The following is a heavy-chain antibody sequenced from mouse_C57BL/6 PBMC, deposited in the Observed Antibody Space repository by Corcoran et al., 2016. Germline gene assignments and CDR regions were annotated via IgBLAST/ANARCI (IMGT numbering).Heavy chain of an antibody. D-gene: IGHD3-2*02. CDR1: GYAFSSYW. CDR3: ARRTAQALYYCDY. J-gene: IGHJ2*01. CDR2: IYPGDGDT. Sequence: QVQLQQSGAELVKPGASVKISCKASGYAFSSYWMNWVKQRPGKGLEWIGQIYPGDGDTNYNGKFKGKATLTADKSSSTAYMQLSSLTSEDSAVYFCARRTAQALYYCDYWGQGTTLTVSS. V-gene: IGHV1-80*01.